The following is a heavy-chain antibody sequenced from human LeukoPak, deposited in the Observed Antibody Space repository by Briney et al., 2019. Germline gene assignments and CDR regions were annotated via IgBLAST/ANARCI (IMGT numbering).Heavy chain of an antibody. CDR3: ASIWFGELLAFDF. CDR2: INPSGGST. J-gene: IGHJ3*01. CDR1: GYTFTSYY. Sequence: ASVNVSCKASGYTFTSYYMHWVRQAPAQGLEWVGIINPSGGSTSYAQKFQGRVTMTRDTSTSTVYVELSILRSEDTAVYYFASIWFGELLAFDFWGQGTMVTVSS. V-gene: IGHV1-46*01. D-gene: IGHD3-10*01.